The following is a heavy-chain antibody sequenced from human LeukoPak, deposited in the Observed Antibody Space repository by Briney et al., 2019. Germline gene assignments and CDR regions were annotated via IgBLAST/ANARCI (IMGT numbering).Heavy chain of an antibody. CDR3: SRSRPKFKDFDY. J-gene: IGHJ4*02. Sequence: GGSLRLSCAASGFTFSSSGMSWVRQAPGKGLEWVSAISGSGGSTYYADSVKGRFTISRDNSKSTLYLQMNSLRAEDTAVYYCSRSRPKFKDFDYWGQGTLVTVSS. V-gene: IGHV3-23*01. CDR1: GFTFSSSG. CDR2: ISGSGGST.